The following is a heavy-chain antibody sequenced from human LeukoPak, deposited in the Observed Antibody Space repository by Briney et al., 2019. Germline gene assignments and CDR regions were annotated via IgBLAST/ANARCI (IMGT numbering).Heavy chain of an antibody. Sequence: PGGSLRLSCAASGFSFGDYSMTWVRQAPGKGLEWVSYIRSDSSAIYYADSVKGRFTISRDNAKKSLYLQMNSLRAEDTAVYYCASREGYYYDSSGIALGIWGQGTLATVSS. J-gene: IGHJ4*02. D-gene: IGHD3-22*01. CDR2: IRSDSSAI. CDR1: GFSFGDYS. CDR3: ASREGYYYDSSGIALGI. V-gene: IGHV3-48*04.